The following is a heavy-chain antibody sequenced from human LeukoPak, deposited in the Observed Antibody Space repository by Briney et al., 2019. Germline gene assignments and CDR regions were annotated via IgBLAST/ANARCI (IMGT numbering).Heavy chain of an antibody. Sequence: ASVKVSCKASGGTFSSYAISWVRQAPGQGLEWMGGIIPIFGTANYAQKFQGRVTITADKSTSTAYMELSSLRSEDTAVYYCATYISGEQWLVRSLDYWGQGTLVTVSS. CDR3: ATYISGEQWLVRSLDY. J-gene: IGHJ4*02. CDR2: IIPIFGTA. CDR1: GGTFSSYA. D-gene: IGHD6-19*01. V-gene: IGHV1-69*06.